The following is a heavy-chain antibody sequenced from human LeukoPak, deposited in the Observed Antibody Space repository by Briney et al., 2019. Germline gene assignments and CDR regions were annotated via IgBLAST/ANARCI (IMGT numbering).Heavy chain of an antibody. J-gene: IGHJ4*02. D-gene: IGHD5-12*01. CDR2: ISSSSSYI. CDR1: GFTFSRYS. V-gene: IGHV3-21*01. CDR3: ARDRSEDSGYRSYFDY. Sequence: GGSLRLSCAASGFTFSRYSMNWVRQAPGKGLEWVSSISSSSSYIYYADSVKGRFTISRDNAKNSLYLQMNSLRAEDTAVYYCARDRSEDSGYRSYFDYWGQGTLVTVSS.